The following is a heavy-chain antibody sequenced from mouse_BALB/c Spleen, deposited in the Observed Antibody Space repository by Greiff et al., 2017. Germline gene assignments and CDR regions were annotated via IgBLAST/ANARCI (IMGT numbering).Heavy chain of an antibody. Sequence: QVQLKESGAELVRPGVSVKISCKGSGYTFTDYAMHWVKQSHAKSLEWIGVISTYYGDASYNQKFKGKATMTVDKSSSTAYMELARLTSEDSAIYNCARDYASSRGNYFDYWGQGTTLTVSS. D-gene: IGHD1-1*01. CDR1: GYTFTDYA. V-gene: IGHV1S137*01. CDR2: ISTYYGDA. J-gene: IGHJ2*01. CDR3: ARDYASSRGNYFDY.